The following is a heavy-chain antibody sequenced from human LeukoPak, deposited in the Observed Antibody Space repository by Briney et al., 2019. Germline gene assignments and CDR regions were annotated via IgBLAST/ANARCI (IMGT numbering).Heavy chain of an antibody. V-gene: IGHV4-4*07. J-gene: IGHJ5*02. Sequence: SETLSLTCTVSGGSISSYYCSWIRQPAGKGLEWIGRIYTSGSTNYSPSLKSRVTMSVDTSKNQFSLKLTSVTAAGTAVYYCARDYYDSSGHLWWFDPWGQGTLVTVSS. D-gene: IGHD3-22*01. CDR3: ARDYYDSSGHLWWFDP. CDR1: GGSISSYY. CDR2: IYTSGST.